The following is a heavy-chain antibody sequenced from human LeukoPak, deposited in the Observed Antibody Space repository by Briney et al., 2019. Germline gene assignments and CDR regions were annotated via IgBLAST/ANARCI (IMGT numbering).Heavy chain of an antibody. J-gene: IGHJ4*02. D-gene: IGHD3-9*01. CDR2: ISGSSSYI. CDR3: ARAKGILRY. V-gene: IGHV3-21*01. CDR1: GFTFSSYS. Sequence: PGGSLRLSCAASGFTFSSYSMNWVRQAPGKGLEWVSSISGSSSYIYYADSVKGRFTISRDNAKNSLYLQMNSLRAEDTAVYYCARAKGILRYWGQGTLVTVSS.